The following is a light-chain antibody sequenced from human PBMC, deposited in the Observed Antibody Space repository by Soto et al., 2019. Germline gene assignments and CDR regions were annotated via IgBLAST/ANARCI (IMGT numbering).Light chain of an antibody. CDR3: QQYSRLYT. CDR2: KAS. CDR1: QSISSW. V-gene: IGKV1-5*03. Sequence: DIQMTQSPSTLSASVGDRVTITCRASQSISSWLAWYQQKPGKAPKLLIYKASSLESGVPSRFSGSGSGTEFTLTISSLQPDDFATYYCQQYSRLYTFGQGTKLEMK. J-gene: IGKJ2*01.